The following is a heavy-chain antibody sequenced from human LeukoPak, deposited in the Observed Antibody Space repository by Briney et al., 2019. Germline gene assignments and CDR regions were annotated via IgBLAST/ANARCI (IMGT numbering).Heavy chain of an antibody. V-gene: IGHV1-69*13. D-gene: IGHD6-6*01. Sequence: SVKVSCKASGGTLSSYAISWVRQAPGQGLEWMGGIIPIFGTANYAQKFQGRVTITADESTSTAYMELSSLRSEDTAVYYCASEPPPEYSSSHFDYWGQGTLVTISS. CDR3: ASEPPPEYSSSHFDY. CDR1: GGTLSSYA. J-gene: IGHJ4*02. CDR2: IIPIFGTA.